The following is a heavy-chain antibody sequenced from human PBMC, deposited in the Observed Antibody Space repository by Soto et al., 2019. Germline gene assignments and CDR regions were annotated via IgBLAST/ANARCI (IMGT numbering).Heavy chain of an antibody. J-gene: IGHJ4*02. V-gene: IGHV4-59*01. D-gene: IGHD6-19*01. Sequence: ETLSLTCRVSGVSISGSYWSWIRQSPGKGLEWLGYVYYTGSTNYSPSLRSRVGISVDTSKNEFSLRLSSVTAADKAVYFCARSVAVPGAHIDYWGQGTQVTVYS. CDR2: VYYTGST. CDR1: GVSISGSY. CDR3: ARSVAVPGAHIDY.